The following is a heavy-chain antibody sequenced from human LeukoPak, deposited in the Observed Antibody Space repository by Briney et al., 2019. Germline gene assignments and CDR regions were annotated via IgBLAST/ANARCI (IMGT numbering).Heavy chain of an antibody. CDR3: ARGLGYSSSWYGVNWFDP. CDR1: GGSISSSNW. Sequence: SETLSLTCAVSGGSISSSNWWTWVRQPPGKGLEWRGEIYHSGSTNYNPPLKSRVTISVDKSKNQFSLKLSSVTAAAPAVYSCARGLGYSSSWYGVNWFDPWGQGTLVTVSS. V-gene: IGHV4-4*02. CDR2: IYHSGST. D-gene: IGHD6-13*01. J-gene: IGHJ5*02.